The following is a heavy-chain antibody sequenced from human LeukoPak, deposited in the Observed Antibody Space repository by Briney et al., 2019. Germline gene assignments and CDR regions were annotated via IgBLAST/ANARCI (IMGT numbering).Heavy chain of an antibody. D-gene: IGHD3-22*01. CDR3: ARDHYDSSGYPTGWFDP. CDR1: GFTFDDYG. J-gene: IGHJ5*02. V-gene: IGHV3-21*01. CDR2: ISSSSSYI. Sequence: GGSLRLSCAASGFTFDDYGMSWVRQAPGKGLEWVSSISSSSSYIYYADSVKGRFTISRDNAKNSLYLQMNSLRAGDTGVYYCARDHYDSSGYPTGWFDPWGQGTLVTVSS.